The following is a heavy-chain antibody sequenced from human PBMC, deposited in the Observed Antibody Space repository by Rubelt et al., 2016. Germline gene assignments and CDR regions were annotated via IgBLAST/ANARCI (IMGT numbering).Heavy chain of an antibody. D-gene: IGHD3-10*01. J-gene: IGHJ4*02. CDR3: AGSPPWGAGNFYSANFEY. CDR1: GGSITNYY. V-gene: IGHV4-59*01. Sequence: QVQLQESGPGLVKPSETLSLTCTVAGGSITNYYGTWIRQPPGKGLEWIGYIYSSGSTNYNPSLKSRVTISVATSKNQFSLRLSSLTVAETADYYCAGSPPWGAGNFYSANFEYWGQGILVTVSS. CDR2: IYSSGST.